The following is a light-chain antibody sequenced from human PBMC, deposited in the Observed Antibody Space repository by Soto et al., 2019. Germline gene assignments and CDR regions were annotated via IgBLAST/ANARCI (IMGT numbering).Light chain of an antibody. CDR3: QQYGDLPRT. Sequence: EIVLTQSPGTLSLSPGERATLSCRASQGVTSSYLAWFQQKPGQAPRLLIYGASNRATDIPDRFSGSGSGTDFTLTISRLEPEDFAVYHCQQYGDLPRTFGQGTKVEIK. J-gene: IGKJ1*01. CDR2: GAS. V-gene: IGKV3-20*01. CDR1: QGVTSSY.